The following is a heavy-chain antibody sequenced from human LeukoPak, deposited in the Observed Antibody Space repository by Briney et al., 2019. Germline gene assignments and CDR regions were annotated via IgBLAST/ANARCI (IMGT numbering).Heavy chain of an antibody. CDR3: AGRRVLDASFDY. CDR2: IYSGDNT. Sequence: PGGSVRLSCAASGFTVSNNYMSWVRQAPGKGLEWVSVIYSGDNTYYVESVKGRFTISRDNSKNTLFLQMNHLRAEDTAVYYCAGRRVLDASFDYWGQGTLVTVSS. J-gene: IGHJ4*02. V-gene: IGHV3-66*02. D-gene: IGHD3-16*01. CDR1: GFTVSNNY.